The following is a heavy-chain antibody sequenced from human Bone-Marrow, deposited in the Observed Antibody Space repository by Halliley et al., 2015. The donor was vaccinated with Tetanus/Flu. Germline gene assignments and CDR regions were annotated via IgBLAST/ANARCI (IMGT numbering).Heavy chain of an antibody. J-gene: IGHJ4*01. V-gene: IGHV4-59*08. CDR1: GGSIRSYY. CDR3: ARQLSPEPSYHDAGGILPHYFDQ. Sequence: GLVKPSETLSLTCTVSGGSIRSYYWSWIRQPPGKGLEWIGYVYYSGSTNYNPSLKSRVTISIDTSKNQFSLRLSSVTAADTAVYYCARQLSPEPSYHDAGGILPHYFDQWGHGILVTVSS. CDR2: VYYSGST. D-gene: IGHD2-15*01.